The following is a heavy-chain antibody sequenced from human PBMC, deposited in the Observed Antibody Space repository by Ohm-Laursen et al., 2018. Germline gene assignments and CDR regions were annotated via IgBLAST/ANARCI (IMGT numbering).Heavy chain of an antibody. CDR3: ATGGFWSGYYEDWFDP. V-gene: IGHV1-8*01. J-gene: IGHJ5*02. CDR1: GYTFTSYD. CDR2: MNPNSGNT. Sequence: ASVKVSCKASGYTFTSYDINWVRQATGQGLEWMGWMNPNSGNTGYAQKFQGRVTMTEDTSTDTAYMELSSLRSEDTAVYYCATGGFWSGYYEDWFDPWGQGTLVTVSS. D-gene: IGHD3-3*01.